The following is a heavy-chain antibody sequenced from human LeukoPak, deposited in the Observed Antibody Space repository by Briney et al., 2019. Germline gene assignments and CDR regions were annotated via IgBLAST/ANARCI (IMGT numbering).Heavy chain of an antibody. Sequence: GGSLSFSCAASGFTFSSYSMNWVRQAPGKGLEWVSYITLSSTSIYYADSVMGRFTISRDNAKKSLYLQMNSLKAEDTAVCYCAREPTYSSSWYTTCDYWGPGTLVTVSS. CDR3: AREPTYSSSWYTTCDY. J-gene: IGHJ4*02. D-gene: IGHD6-13*01. V-gene: IGHV3-48*01. CDR2: ITLSSTSI. CDR1: GFTFSSYS.